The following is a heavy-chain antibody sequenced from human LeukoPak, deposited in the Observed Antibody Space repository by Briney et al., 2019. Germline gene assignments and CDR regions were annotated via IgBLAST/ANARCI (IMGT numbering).Heavy chain of an antibody. Sequence: GASVKVSCKASGYTFTSYTIHWVRQAPGQSLEWMGWISVGRGDSKCSQEFQGRVTLTRDTSATTAYLEVSSLRPEDMAVYYCARAGPVVVAAAPFDYWGQGTLVTVSS. V-gene: IGHV1-3*03. D-gene: IGHD2-15*01. J-gene: IGHJ4*02. CDR3: ARAGPVVVAAAPFDY. CDR1: GYTFTSYT. CDR2: ISVGRGDS.